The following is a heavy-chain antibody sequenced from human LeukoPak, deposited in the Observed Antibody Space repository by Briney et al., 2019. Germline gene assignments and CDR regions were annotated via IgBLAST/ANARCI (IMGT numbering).Heavy chain of an antibody. Sequence: SETLSLTCAAYGGSFSGYYWSWIRQPPGKGLEWIGEINHSGSTNYNPSLKSRVTISVDTSKNQFSLKLSSVTAADTAVYYCASGQGPADYWGQGTLVTVSS. CDR1: GGSFSGYY. CDR3: ASGQGPADY. CDR2: INHSGST. J-gene: IGHJ4*02. V-gene: IGHV4-34*01.